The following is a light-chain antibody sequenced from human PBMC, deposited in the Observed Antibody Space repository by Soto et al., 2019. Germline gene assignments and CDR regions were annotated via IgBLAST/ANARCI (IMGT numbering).Light chain of an antibody. V-gene: IGLV1-44*01. CDR2: SNT. Sequence: QSALAQPPSASGTPGQRVTISCSGSTSNIGRSTVSWYQQFPGAAPKLLIYSNTQRPLGVPVRFSDSKSDTSASLAISGLQSEDEADYYCATWNDGVFVFGIGTKVTVL. CDR1: TSNIGRST. CDR3: ATWNDGVFV. J-gene: IGLJ1*01.